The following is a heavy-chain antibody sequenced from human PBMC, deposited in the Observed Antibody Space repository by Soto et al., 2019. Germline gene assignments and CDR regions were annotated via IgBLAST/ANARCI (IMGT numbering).Heavy chain of an antibody. CDR2: ISNDGSNT. Sequence: EVQLVESGGGLVQPGGSLRLSCAASGFTLSDYYMHWARQAPGKGLVWVSRISNDGSNTDYADSVKGRFTISRDNAKNTRHLQMDSLRAEDTAVYYCASVPDCSSSGCYSYFDIWGQGTLVTVSS. D-gene: IGHD2-2*01. J-gene: IGHJ4*02. CDR1: GFTLSDYY. CDR3: ASVPDCSSSGCYSYFDI. V-gene: IGHV3-74*01.